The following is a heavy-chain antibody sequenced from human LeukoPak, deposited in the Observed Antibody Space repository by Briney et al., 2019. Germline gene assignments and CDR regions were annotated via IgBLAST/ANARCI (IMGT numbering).Heavy chain of an antibody. CDR1: GFTFSDYH. J-gene: IGHJ3*02. V-gene: IGHV3-11*01. CDR3: ARPDSGSTWNDAFDM. D-gene: IGHD6-13*01. CDR2: ISGSGGTL. Sequence: SGGSLRLSCAASGFTFSDYHMTWIRQAPGKGLEWVSYISGSGGTLDYADSVKGRFTISRDNAKNSLYLQMNSLRAEDTAVYYCARPDSGSTWNDAFDMWGQGTMVTASS.